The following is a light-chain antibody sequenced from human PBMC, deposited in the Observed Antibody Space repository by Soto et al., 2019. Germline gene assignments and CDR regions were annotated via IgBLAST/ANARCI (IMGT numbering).Light chain of an antibody. CDR2: GAS. CDR3: QQYGSSGT. J-gene: IGKJ1*01. Sequence: EIVLTQSPGTLSLSPGKKPTLSCGASQSVSNNYLAWYQQKPGQAPRLLIYGASNRATGIPDRFSGSGSGTDFTLTISRLEPEDFAVYYCQQYGSSGTFGQGTKVDIK. CDR1: QSVSNNY. V-gene: IGKV3-20*01.